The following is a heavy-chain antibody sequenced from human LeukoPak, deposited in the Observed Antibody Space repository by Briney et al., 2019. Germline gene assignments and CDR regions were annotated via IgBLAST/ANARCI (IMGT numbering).Heavy chain of an antibody. CDR1: GGTFSSYA. CDR3: AREGQSPGYGGKPGDD. Sequence: SVKVSCKASGGTFSSYAISWVRQAPGQGLEWMGGIIPIFGTANYAQKFQGRVTITADESTSTAYMELSSLRSEDTAVYYCAREGQSPGYGGKPGDDWGQGTLVIVSS. CDR2: IIPIFGTA. D-gene: IGHD4-23*01. V-gene: IGHV1-69*01. J-gene: IGHJ4*02.